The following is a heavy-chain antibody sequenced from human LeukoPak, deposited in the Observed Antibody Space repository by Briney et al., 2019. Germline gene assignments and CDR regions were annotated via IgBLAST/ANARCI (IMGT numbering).Heavy chain of an antibody. D-gene: IGHD3-22*01. CDR3: TRGSIAYYYMDV. CDR2: IHYSGST. CDR1: GGSFSGYY. V-gene: IGHV4-59*01. Sequence: SEALSLTCAVYGGSFSGYYWSWIRQPPGKGLEWIGNIHYSGSTNYNPSLKSRVTISVDTSENQFSLKLSSVTAADTAVYYCTRGSIAYYYMDVWGKGTTVTISS. J-gene: IGHJ6*03.